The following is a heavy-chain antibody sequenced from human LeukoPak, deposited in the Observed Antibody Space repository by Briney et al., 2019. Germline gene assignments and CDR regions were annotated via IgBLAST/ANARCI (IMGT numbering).Heavy chain of an antibody. CDR3: ARDQYGDYVFDY. Sequence: SQTLSLTCTVSGGSISSGSYYWSWIRQPAGKGLEWIGRIYTSGSTNYNPSLKSRVTISVDTSKNQFSLKLSSVTAADTAVYYCARDQYGDYVFDYWGQGTLVTVSS. J-gene: IGHJ4*02. V-gene: IGHV4-61*02. CDR2: IYTSGST. CDR1: GGSISSGSYY. D-gene: IGHD4-17*01.